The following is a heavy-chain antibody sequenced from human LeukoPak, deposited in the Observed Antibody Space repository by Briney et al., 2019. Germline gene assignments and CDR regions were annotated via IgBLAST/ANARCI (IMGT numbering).Heavy chain of an antibody. D-gene: IGHD6-13*01. CDR3: AKTFSAQQLVQDAFDI. CDR1: GFTFSSYG. J-gene: IGHJ3*02. Sequence: PGRSLRLSCAASGFTFSSYGMHWVRQAPGKGLEWVSAISGSGGSTYYADSVKGRFTISRDNSKNTLYLQMNSLRAEDTAVYYCAKTFSAQQLVQDAFDIWGQGTMATVSS. CDR2: ISGSGGST. V-gene: IGHV3-23*01.